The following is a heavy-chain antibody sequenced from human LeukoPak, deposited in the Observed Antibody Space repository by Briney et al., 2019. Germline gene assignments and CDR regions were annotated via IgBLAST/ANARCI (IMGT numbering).Heavy chain of an antibody. CDR2: IYPGDPDT. CDR1: GYDFTTYW. CDR3: ARRVGSYEYFDY. J-gene: IGHJ4*02. V-gene: IGHV5-51*01. Sequence: GESLKISCKGSGYDFTTYWIGWVRQMPGKGLEWMGIIYPGDPDTRYSPSFQGQVAISADKSISTAYLQWSSLRASDTAMYYCARRVGSYEYFDYWGQGTLVTVSS. D-gene: IGHD3-10*01.